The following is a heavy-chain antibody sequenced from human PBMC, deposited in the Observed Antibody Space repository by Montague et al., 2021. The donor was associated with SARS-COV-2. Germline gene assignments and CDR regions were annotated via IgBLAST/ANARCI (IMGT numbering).Heavy chain of an antibody. CDR2: MYDRGTT. V-gene: IGHV4-39*07. CDR3: ARSGTAITMFRGVVIICRSAFDS. CDR1: GGSIGSSSYS. Sequence: SETLSLTCTVSGGSIGSSSYSWGWIRQTPGEGLEWIGAMYDRGTTNYNPSLKSRVAISVDTSKTQFSLMLSSVTAADTAIYFCARSGTAITMFRGVVIICRSAFDSLGQGRLGTVSA. D-gene: IGHD3-10*01. J-gene: IGHJ4*02.